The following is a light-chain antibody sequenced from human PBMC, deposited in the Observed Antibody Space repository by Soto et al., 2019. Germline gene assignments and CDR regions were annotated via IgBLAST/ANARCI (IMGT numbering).Light chain of an antibody. Sequence: QSALTQPPSASGSPGQSVTISCTGTSSDVAAYNYISWYQQRPGKAPKLMIYEVNKRPSGVPNRFSGSKSGNTASLTVSGLQAEDEAEYYCSSNAYSDNFVFGGGTKVTVL. CDR3: SSNAYSDNFV. CDR2: EVN. V-gene: IGLV2-8*01. J-gene: IGLJ3*02. CDR1: SSDVAAYNY.